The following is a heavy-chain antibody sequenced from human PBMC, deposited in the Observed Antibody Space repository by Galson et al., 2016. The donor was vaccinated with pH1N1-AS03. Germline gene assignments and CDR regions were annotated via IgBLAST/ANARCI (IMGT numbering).Heavy chain of an antibody. J-gene: IGHJ4*02. Sequence: SVKVSCKASGGTFSSFAISWVRQAPGQGLEWVGQIIPMLNTARYAQKFQDRLTLTADESARTVYMELTSLTSEDSAVFYCAKGGSGGDNFDTWGQGTVVTVSS. CDR3: AKGGSGGDNFDT. D-gene: IGHD3-10*01. CDR1: GGTFSSFA. V-gene: IGHV1-69*11. CDR2: IIPMLNTA.